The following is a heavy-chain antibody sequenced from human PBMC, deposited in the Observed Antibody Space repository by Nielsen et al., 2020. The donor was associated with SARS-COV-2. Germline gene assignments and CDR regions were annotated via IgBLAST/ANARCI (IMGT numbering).Heavy chain of an antibody. CDR1: GYSFTSYD. Sequence: ASVKVSCKASGYSFTSYDMHWVRQAPGQGLEWMGVIYPSVGSTIYAQKFQGRVSMTRDTSTSTVSMELRSLRSEDTAVYYCARARATIFGLVMSYGMDVWGQGTLVTVSS. J-gene: IGHJ6*02. V-gene: IGHV1-46*01. CDR3: ARARATIFGLVMSYGMDV. D-gene: IGHD3/OR15-3a*01. CDR2: IYPSVGST.